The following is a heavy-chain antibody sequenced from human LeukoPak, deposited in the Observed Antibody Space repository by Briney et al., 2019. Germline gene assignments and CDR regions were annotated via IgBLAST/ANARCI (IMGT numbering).Heavy chain of an antibody. V-gene: IGHV3-30*03. D-gene: IGHD2/OR15-2a*01. Sequence: PGGSLRLSCAASGFTFSSYGMHWVRQAPGKGLEWVAVISYDGSNKYYADSVKGRFTISRDNSKNTLYLQMNSLRVEDTAVYYCATHKYGLDYWGQGTLVTVSS. CDR2: ISYDGSNK. J-gene: IGHJ4*02. CDR1: GFTFSSYG. CDR3: ATHKYGLDY.